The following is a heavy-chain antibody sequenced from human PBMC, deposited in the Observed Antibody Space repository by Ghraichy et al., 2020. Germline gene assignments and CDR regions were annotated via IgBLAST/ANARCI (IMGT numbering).Heavy chain of an antibody. D-gene: IGHD6-13*01. J-gene: IGHJ5*02. CDR1: GDSVSSNSAA. Sequence: SETLSLTCAISGDSVSSNSAAWNWIRQSPSRGLEWLGRTYYRSKWYNDYAVSVKSRITINPDTSKNQFSLQLNSVTPEDTAVYYCAREIAAARRHNWFDPWGQGTLVTVSS. CDR2: TYYRSKWYN. V-gene: IGHV6-1*01. CDR3: AREIAAARRHNWFDP.